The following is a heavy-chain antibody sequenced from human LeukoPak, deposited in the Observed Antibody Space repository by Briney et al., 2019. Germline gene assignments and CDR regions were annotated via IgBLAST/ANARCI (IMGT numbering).Heavy chain of an antibody. J-gene: IGHJ4*02. D-gene: IGHD6-6*01. V-gene: IGHV1-18*01. CDR2: ISAYNGNT. CDR3: ARGEMLYSGSSLFDY. CDR1: GYTFTSYG. Sequence: ASVKVSCKASGYTFTSYGISWVRQAPGQGLEWMGWISAYNGNTNYAQKLQGRVTMTTDTSTSTAYMELRSLRSDDTAVYYCARGEMLYSGSSLFDYWGQGTLVTVSS.